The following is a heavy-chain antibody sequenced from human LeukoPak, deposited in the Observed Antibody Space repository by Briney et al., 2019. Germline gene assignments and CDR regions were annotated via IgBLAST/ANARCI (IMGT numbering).Heavy chain of an antibody. CDR1: GGSISSSSYY. Sequence: SETLSLTCTVSGGSISSSSYYWSWIRQSPGKGLEWIGFMHYRGNTNSNPSLGSRVTISMDTSKNQFSLKMSSVTAADTSVYYCARDSPFEWDVFGDSFDIWGQGTVVTVSS. CDR2: MHYRGNT. J-gene: IGHJ3*02. CDR3: ARDSPFEWDVFGDSFDI. D-gene: IGHD1-26*01. V-gene: IGHV4-61*01.